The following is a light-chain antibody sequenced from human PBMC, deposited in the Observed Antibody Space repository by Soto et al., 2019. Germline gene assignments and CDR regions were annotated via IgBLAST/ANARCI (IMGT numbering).Light chain of an antibody. V-gene: IGLV1-51*01. Sequence: QAVVTQPPSASAAPGQKVTISCSGSSSNIGNNYVSWYQQLPGTAPKLLIYDNNKRPSGIPDRFSGSKSGTSGTLDITGLQTGDEADYYCATWDGSLPAEVFGGGTKLTVL. CDR2: DNN. J-gene: IGLJ2*01. CDR1: SSNIGNNY. CDR3: ATWDGSLPAEV.